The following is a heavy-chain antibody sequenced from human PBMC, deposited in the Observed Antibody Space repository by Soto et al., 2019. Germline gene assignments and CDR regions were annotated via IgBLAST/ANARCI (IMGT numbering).Heavy chain of an antibody. CDR1: GYTFTSYG. CDR2: ISAYNGNT. D-gene: IGHD3-3*01. J-gene: IGHJ4*02. Sequence: ASVKVSCKASGYTFTSYGISWVRQAPGQGLEWMGWISAYNGNTNYAQKLQGRVTMTTDTSTSTAYMELRSLRSDDTAVYYCARVHYDFWTGYRSHDYWGQGTLVTV. V-gene: IGHV1-18*04. CDR3: ARVHYDFWTGYRSHDY.